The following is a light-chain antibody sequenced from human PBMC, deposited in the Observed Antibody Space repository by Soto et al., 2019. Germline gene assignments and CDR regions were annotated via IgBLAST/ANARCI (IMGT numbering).Light chain of an antibody. CDR1: TSDVGAYNY. CDR2: EVS. J-gene: IGLJ2*01. V-gene: IGLV2-14*01. Sequence: QSALTQPASVSGSPGQSITISCTGSTSDVGAYNYVSWYKHHPGQAPQLMIYEVSNRPSGVSNRFSGSKSGNTASLTISGLQADDEGDYYCSSYISSSTVIFGGGTKLTVL. CDR3: SSYISSSTVI.